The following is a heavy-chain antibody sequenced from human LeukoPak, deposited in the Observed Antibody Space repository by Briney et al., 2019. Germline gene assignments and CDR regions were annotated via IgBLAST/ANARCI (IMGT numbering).Heavy chain of an antibody. D-gene: IGHD3-3*01. Sequence: SETLSLTCTVSGGSMSSYYWSWIRQPAGKGLEWIGGVYTSGSTDYNPSLKSRVTISTDQSKNQFSLNLRSVTAADTAVYFCARGGRNSGVQFDYWGQGTLVTVSS. J-gene: IGHJ4*02. CDR3: ARGGRNSGVQFDY. CDR2: VYTSGST. CDR1: GGSMSSYY. V-gene: IGHV4-4*07.